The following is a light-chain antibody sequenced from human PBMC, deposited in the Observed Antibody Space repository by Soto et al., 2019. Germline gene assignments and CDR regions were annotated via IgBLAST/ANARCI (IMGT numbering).Light chain of an antibody. J-gene: IGLJ1*01. CDR2: DTN. CDR3: SAWDGSLHGYV. CDR1: GSTIGRHS. Sequence: QSVLTQPPSASGTPGQRVTISCSGSGSTIGRHSVNWYQQLPGSAPRVLIYDTNQRPSGVPGRFSGSKSGTSASLAISGLQSEDEAEYLCSAWDGSLHGYVFGTGTKVTVL. V-gene: IGLV1-44*01.